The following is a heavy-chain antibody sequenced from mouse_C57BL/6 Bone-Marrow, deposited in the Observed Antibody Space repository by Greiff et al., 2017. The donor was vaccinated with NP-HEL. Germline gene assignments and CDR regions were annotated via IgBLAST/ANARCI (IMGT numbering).Heavy chain of an antibody. CDR1: GFNITDDY. CDR3: TNDYDGFAY. V-gene: IGHV14-4*01. J-gene: IGHJ3*01. D-gene: IGHD2-4*01. CDR2: IDPENGDT. Sequence: EVMLVESGAELVRPGASVKLSCTASGFNITDDYMPWVKQRPEQGLEWIGWIDPENGDTEYASKFQGKATITADTSSNTAYLQLSSLTSEDTAVYYCTNDYDGFAYWGQGTLVTVSA.